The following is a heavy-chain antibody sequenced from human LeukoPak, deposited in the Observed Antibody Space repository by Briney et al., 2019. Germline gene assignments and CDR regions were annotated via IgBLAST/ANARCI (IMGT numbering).Heavy chain of an antibody. V-gene: IGHV3-7*01. Sequence: GGSLRPSCAASGFTFSSYWMSWVRQAPGKGLEWVANIKQDGSEKYYVDSVKGRFTISRDNAKNSLYLQMNSLRAEDTAVYYCARDGSLVVTRFDYWGQGTLVTVSS. CDR1: GFTFSSYW. D-gene: IGHD4-23*01. CDR3: ARDGSLVVTRFDY. CDR2: IKQDGSEK. J-gene: IGHJ4*02.